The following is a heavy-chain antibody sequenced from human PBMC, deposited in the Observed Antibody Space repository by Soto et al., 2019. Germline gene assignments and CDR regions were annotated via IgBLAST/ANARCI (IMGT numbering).Heavy chain of an antibody. D-gene: IGHD3-22*01. V-gene: IGHV3-21*01. Sequence: GGSLRLSCAASGFTFSSYSMNWVRQAPGKGLEWVSSISSSSSYIYYADSVKSRFTISRDNAKNSLYLQMNSLRAEDTAVYYCARDDDSSGYYRLDYWGQGTLVTVSS. CDR1: GFTFSSYS. J-gene: IGHJ4*02. CDR2: ISSSSSYI. CDR3: ARDDDSSGYYRLDY.